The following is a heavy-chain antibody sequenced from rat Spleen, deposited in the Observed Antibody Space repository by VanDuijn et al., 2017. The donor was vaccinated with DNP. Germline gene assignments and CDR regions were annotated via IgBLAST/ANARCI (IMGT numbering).Heavy chain of an antibody. Sequence: EVQLQESGPGLVKPSQSLSLTCSVTGYSITNNYWGWVRKFPGNKMEWVGHITYSGDTSYNPSLRSRISITRDTSNNQFFLQLKSVTTEDTATYYCARGNDDYYPNWYFDFWGPGTMVTVSS. D-gene: IGHD1-12*03. CDR1: GYSITNNY. V-gene: IGHV3-1*01. CDR3: ARGNDDYYPNWYFDF. CDR2: ITYSGDT. J-gene: IGHJ1*01.